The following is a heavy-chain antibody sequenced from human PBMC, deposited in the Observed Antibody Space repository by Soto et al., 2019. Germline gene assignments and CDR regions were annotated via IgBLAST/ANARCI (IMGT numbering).Heavy chain of an antibody. V-gene: IGHV3-66*01. CDR1: GFTVSSKY. CDR2: IQSGGTT. D-gene: IGHD2-15*01. J-gene: IGHJ6*03. CDR3: ARDDVLCDGGRCYGIPLDV. Sequence: EVQLVESGGGLVQPGVSLSLSCAASGFTVSSKYMTCFRQAPVKGLEWISLIQSGGTTYYADSVKGRFTISRDTSENTLHLQMDSLRVEDTAVYYCARDDVLCDGGRCYGIPLDVWCKGTTVTVS.